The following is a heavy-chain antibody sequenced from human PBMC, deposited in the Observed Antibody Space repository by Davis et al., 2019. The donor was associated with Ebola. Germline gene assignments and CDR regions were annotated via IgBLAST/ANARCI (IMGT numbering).Heavy chain of an antibody. Sequence: LSLTCAASGFTFSSYAMSWVRQAPGKGLEWVSAISGSGGSTHYADSVKGRFTISRDNSKNTLYLQMNSLRAEDTAVYYCAREMKGVAGKGQGYYGMDVWGQGTTVTVSS. D-gene: IGHD6-19*01. CDR1: GFTFSSYA. CDR2: ISGSGGST. V-gene: IGHV3-23*01. CDR3: AREMKGVAGKGQGYYGMDV. J-gene: IGHJ6*02.